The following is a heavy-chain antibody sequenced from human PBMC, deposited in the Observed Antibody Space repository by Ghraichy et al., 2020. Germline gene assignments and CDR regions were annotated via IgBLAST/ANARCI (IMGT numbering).Heavy chain of an antibody. V-gene: IGHV1-24*01. CDR1: GYTLTELS. D-gene: IGHD2-21*01. CDR3: AFERDSGYRTHFWFDP. Sequence: ASVKVSCKVSGYTLTELSMHWVRQAPGKGLEWMGGFDPEDGETIYAQKFQGRVTMTEDTSTDTAYMELSSLRSEDTAVYYCAFERDSGYRTHFWFDPWGQGTLVTVSS. J-gene: IGHJ5*02. CDR2: FDPEDGET.